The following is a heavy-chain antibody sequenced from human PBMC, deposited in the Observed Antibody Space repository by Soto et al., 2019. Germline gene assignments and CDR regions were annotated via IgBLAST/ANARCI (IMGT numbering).Heavy chain of an antibody. Sequence: PGGSLRLSCAASGFTFDTYWMNWVRQAPGKGPEWLSGINSDGTISSYADSVKGRFTISRDNAKNSLYLQMNSLRAEDTAVYYCARVRDYYDSSGYSYAFDIWGQGTMVTVSS. D-gene: IGHD3-22*01. V-gene: IGHV3-74*01. CDR1: GFTFDTYW. CDR3: ARVRDYYDSSGYSYAFDI. CDR2: INSDGTIS. J-gene: IGHJ3*02.